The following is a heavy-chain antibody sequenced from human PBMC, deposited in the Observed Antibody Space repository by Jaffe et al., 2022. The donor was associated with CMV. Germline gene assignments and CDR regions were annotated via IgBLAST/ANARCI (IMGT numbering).Heavy chain of an antibody. V-gene: IGHV2-70*01. CDR1: GFSLSTSGMC. D-gene: IGHD6-13*01. Sequence: QVTLRESGPALVKPTQTLTLTCTFSGFSLSTSGMCVSWIRQPPGKALEWLALIDWDDDKYYSTSLKTRLTISKDTSKNQVVLTMTNMDPVDTATYYCARSYSSSWYGYYYYGMDVWGQGTTVTVSS. J-gene: IGHJ6*02. CDR3: ARSYSSSWYGYYYYGMDV. CDR2: IDWDDDK.